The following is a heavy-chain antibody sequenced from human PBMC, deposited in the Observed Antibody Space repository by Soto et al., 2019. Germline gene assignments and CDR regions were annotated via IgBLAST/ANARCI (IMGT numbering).Heavy chain of an antibody. D-gene: IGHD2-15*01. CDR1: GYTFTNFG. CDR2: ISAYNGNT. V-gene: IGHV1-18*01. Sequence: HVQLVQSGAEVKKPGASVKVSCKASGYTFTNFGISWVRQAPGQGLEWMGWISAYNGNTNYAQKFQGRVTMTPDTYTSTAYMGVRSLRFDDTAVYYCAREETPIDYWGQGTLVTVYS. J-gene: IGHJ4*02. CDR3: AREETPIDY.